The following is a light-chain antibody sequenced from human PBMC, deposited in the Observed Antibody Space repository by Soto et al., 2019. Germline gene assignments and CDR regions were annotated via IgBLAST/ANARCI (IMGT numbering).Light chain of an antibody. CDR1: QTISSW. CDR3: QHDNSYSEA. Sequence: DIRVSKSPATLSATLSDRVTSTFLASQTISSWLAWYQQKPGKAPKLLIYKASTLKSGVPSRFSGSGSGTEFTLTISSLQPDDFATYYCQHDNSYSEAFGQGTKVAIK. J-gene: IGKJ1*01. CDR2: KAS. V-gene: IGKV1-5*03.